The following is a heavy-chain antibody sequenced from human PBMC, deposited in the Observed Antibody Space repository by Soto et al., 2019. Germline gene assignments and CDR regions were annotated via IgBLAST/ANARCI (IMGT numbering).Heavy chain of an antibody. V-gene: IGHV3-66*01. CDR2: IYSGGST. CDR1: GFTVSSNY. J-gene: IGHJ4*02. Sequence: EVQLVESGGGLVQPGGSLRLSCAASGFTVSSNYMSRVRQAPGKGLEWVSVIYSGGSTYYADSVKGRFTISRDNSKNTLYLQMNSLRAEDTAVYYCARVHGDLSHFDYWGQGTLVTVSS. D-gene: IGHD4-17*01. CDR3: ARVHGDLSHFDY.